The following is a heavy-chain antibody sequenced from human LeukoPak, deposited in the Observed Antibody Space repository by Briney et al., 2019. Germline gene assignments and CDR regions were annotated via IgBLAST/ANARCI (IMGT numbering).Heavy chain of an antibody. V-gene: IGHV3-30*18. CDR2: ISYDGGNI. CDR1: GFIFSSYG. J-gene: IGHJ6*03. Sequence: GGSLRLSCAASGFIFSSYGMHWVRQAPGKGLEWVADISYDGGNISYTDSVKARFTISRDNSQNTVSLQLNNLRIEDTALYYCAKTSLSDPSGHYYYMDVWGKGTTVTVSS. CDR3: AKTSLSDPSGHYYYMDV. D-gene: IGHD3-3*01.